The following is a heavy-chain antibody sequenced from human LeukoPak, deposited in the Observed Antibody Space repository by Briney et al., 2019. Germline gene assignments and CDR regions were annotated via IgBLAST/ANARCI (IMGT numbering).Heavy chain of an antibody. CDR3: ARQIYYYDSSGYWFDY. J-gene: IGHJ4*02. CDR2: MSPASGNT. CDR1: GYTFTSYD. V-gene: IGHV1-8*01. Sequence: ASVKISCKASGYTFTSYDLNWVRRATGQGLEWMGWMSPASGNTGYAQEFQGRVTITADESTSTAYMELSSLRSEDTAVYYCARQIYYYDSSGYWFDYWGQGTLVTVSS. D-gene: IGHD3-22*01.